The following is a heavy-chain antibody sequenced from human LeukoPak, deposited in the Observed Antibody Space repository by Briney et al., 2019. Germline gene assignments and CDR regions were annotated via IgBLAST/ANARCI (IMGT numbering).Heavy chain of an antibody. D-gene: IGHD3-22*01. Sequence: ASVKVSCKASGYTFTSYGISWVRQPPGQGLDWMGWISAYNGNTNYAQKLQGRVTMTTDTSTSTAYMELRSLRSDDTAVYYCARDRSNYYDSSGYAGFDYWGQGTLVTVSS. CDR3: ARDRSNYYDSSGYAGFDY. J-gene: IGHJ4*02. CDR1: GYTFTSYG. V-gene: IGHV1-18*01. CDR2: ISAYNGNT.